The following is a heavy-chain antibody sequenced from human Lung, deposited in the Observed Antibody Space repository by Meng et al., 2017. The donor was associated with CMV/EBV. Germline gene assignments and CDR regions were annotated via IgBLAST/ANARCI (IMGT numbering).Heavy chain of an antibody. J-gene: IGHJ6*02. Sequence: ASVXVSXKASGYTFTSYGISWVRQAPGQGLKWMGWISTYNSNTNYAQTFRGRLTLTADTSTRTVYLDLRSLRSDDTAVYYCARDRTPHIVLPHYYYYGMDVWXQGTXVTVSS. CDR3: ARDRTPHIVLPHYYYYGMDV. D-gene: IGHD2-15*01. V-gene: IGHV1-18*01. CDR1: GYTFTSYG. CDR2: ISTYNSNT.